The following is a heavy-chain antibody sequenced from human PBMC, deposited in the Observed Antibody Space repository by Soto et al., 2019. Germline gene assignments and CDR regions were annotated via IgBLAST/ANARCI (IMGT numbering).Heavy chain of an antibody. Sequence: SQTLTLTCAISGDSVSSNSAAWNWIRQSPSRGLEWLGRTYYRSKWYNDYAVSVKGRITINPDTSKNQFSLLLNSVTPEDTAVYYCARGASYDFWSCYNPSGFDPWRQGSLVTVSS. CDR1: GDSVSSNSAA. CDR3: ARGASYDFWSCYNPSGFDP. CDR2: TYYRSKWYN. V-gene: IGHV6-1*01. J-gene: IGHJ5*02. D-gene: IGHD3-3*01.